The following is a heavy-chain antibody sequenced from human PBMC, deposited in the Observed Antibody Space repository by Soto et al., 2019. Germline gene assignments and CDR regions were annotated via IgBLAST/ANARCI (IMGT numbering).Heavy chain of an antibody. CDR3: ARGVLP. J-gene: IGHJ5*01. CDR1: GGSISSGGYY. Sequence: QVQLQESGPGLVQPSQTLSLTCTVSGGSISSGGYYWSWIRQHPGTGLEWIGHISYSGSTYYNTSHEIRVTITGCTCRNQLSLTVNSVNDADTALYYCARGVLPWDQGTLVTVSS. CDR2: ISYSGST. D-gene: IGHD3-3*01. V-gene: IGHV4-31*03.